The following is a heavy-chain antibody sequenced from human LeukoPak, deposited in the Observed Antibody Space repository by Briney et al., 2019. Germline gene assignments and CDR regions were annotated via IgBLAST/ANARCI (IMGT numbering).Heavy chain of an antibody. CDR1: GYTFTGYY. Sequence: ASVKVSCKASGYTFTGYYMHRVRQAPGQGLEWMGWINPNSGGTNYARKFQGRVTMTRDTSISTAYMELSRLRSDDTAVYYCARPNLYSSSWYTAGDAFDIWGQGTMVTVSS. CDR3: ARPNLYSSSWYTAGDAFDI. CDR2: INPNSGGT. V-gene: IGHV1-2*02. J-gene: IGHJ3*02. D-gene: IGHD6-13*01.